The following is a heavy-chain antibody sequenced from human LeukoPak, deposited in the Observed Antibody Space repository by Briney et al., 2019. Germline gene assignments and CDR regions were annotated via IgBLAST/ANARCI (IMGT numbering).Heavy chain of an antibody. CDR1: GGSISSYY. CDR2: INHSGST. V-gene: IGHV4-34*01. Sequence: SETLSLTCTVSGGSISSYYWSWIRQPPGKGLEWIGEINHSGSTNYNPSLKSRVTISVDTSKNQFSLKLSSVTAADTAVYYCARGRIVVVPAAPFDYWGQGTLVTVSS. D-gene: IGHD2-2*01. CDR3: ARGRIVVVPAAPFDY. J-gene: IGHJ4*02.